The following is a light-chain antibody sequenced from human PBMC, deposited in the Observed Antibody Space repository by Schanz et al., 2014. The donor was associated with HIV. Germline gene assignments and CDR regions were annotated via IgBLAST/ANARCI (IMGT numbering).Light chain of an antibody. CDR3: SSYTSSSTWV. CDR2: EVS. CDR1: SNDVGTYNL. V-gene: IGLV2-14*02. J-gene: IGLJ3*02. Sequence: QSALTQPASVSGSPGQSITISCTGTSNDVGTYNLVSWYQQHPGKAPQLMIYEVSKRPSGVSSRFSGSKSGNTASLTISGLQAEDEADYYCSSYTSSSTWVFGGGTKLTVL.